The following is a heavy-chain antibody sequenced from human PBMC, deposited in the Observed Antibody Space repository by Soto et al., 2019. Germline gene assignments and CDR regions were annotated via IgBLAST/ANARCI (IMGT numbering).Heavy chain of an antibody. D-gene: IGHD4-17*01. CDR2: ISAYNGNT. V-gene: IGHV1-18*01. J-gene: IGHJ4*02. CDR3: ARVGEDGDYVETYDY. Sequence: ASVKRSCKGSGYTFASYGISWVRQAPGQGLEWMGWISAYNGNTNYAQKLQGRVTMTTDTSTSTAYMELRSLRSDDTAVYYCARVGEDGDYVETYDYWGQGTLVIVSS. CDR1: GYTFASYG.